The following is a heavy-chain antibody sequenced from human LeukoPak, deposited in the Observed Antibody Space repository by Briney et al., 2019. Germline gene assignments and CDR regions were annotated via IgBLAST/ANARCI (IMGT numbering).Heavy chain of an antibody. V-gene: IGHV4-34*01. CDR3: ARENSGSYGEFDY. CDR2: INHSGST. D-gene: IGHD1-26*01. Sequence: PSETLSLTCAVYGGSFSGYYWSWIRQPPGKGLEWIGEINHSGSTNYNPSLKSRVTISGDTSKNQFSLKLSSVTAADTAVFYCARENSGSYGEFDYWGQGTLVTVSS. CDR1: GGSFSGYY. J-gene: IGHJ4*02.